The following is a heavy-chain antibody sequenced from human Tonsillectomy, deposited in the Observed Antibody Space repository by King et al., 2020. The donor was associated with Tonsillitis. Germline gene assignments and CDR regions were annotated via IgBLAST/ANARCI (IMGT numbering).Heavy chain of an antibody. Sequence: VQLQQWGAGLLKPSETLSLTCAVYGGSFSGYYWSWIRQPPGKGLEWIGAINHSGRTNYNPSLKSRVTISVDTSKNQFSLKLSAVTAADTAVYYCASLKEAKIVATIGVSLWGQGTLVTVSS. CDR2: INHSGRT. CDR1: GGSFSGYY. D-gene: IGHD5-12*01. J-gene: IGHJ4*02. V-gene: IGHV4-34*01. CDR3: ASLKEAKIVATIGVSL.